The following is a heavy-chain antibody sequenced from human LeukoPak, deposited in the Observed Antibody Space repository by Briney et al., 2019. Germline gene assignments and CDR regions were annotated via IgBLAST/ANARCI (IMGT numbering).Heavy chain of an antibody. J-gene: IGHJ6*03. CDR2: INPNSGGT. Sequence: GASVKVSCKASGYTFTGYYMHWVRQAPGQGLEWMGRINPNSGGTNYAQKFQGRVTMTRDTSISTAYMELSRLRSDDTAVYYCARSWAGSSYYYMDVWGQGTMVTVSS. CDR1: GYTFTGYY. D-gene: IGHD6-19*01. V-gene: IGHV1-2*06. CDR3: ARSWAGSSYYYMDV.